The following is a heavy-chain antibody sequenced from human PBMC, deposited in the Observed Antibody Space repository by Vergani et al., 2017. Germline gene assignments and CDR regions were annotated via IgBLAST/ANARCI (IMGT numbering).Heavy chain of an antibody. CDR3: AXIHVTWADFWSRPNYDYYYGMDV. CDR1: GFSLSNARMG. J-gene: IGHJ6*02. V-gene: IGHV2-26*01. CDR2: IFSNDEK. D-gene: IGHD3-3*01. Sequence: QVTLKESGPVLVKPTETLTLTCTVSGFSLSNARMGVSWIRQPPGKALEWIAHIFSNDEKSYSTSLKSRLTISKDTSKSQVVLTMTNMDPVATATYYSAXIHVTWADFWSRPNYDYYYGMDVWGQGTTVTVSS.